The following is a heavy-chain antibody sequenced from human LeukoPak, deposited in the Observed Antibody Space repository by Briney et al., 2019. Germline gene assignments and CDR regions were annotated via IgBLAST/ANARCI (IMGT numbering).Heavy chain of an antibody. CDR3: TRDLTEDYYDSSGYYDY. J-gene: IGHJ4*02. Sequence: PGGSLRLSCTASGFTFGDYAMSWVRQAPGKGLEWVGFIRSKAYGGTTEYAASVKGRFTISRDDSKSIAYLQMNSLKTEDTAVYHCTRDLTEDYYDSSGYYDYWGQGTLVTVSS. CDR2: IRSKAYGGTT. D-gene: IGHD3-22*01. V-gene: IGHV3-49*04. CDR1: GFTFGDYA.